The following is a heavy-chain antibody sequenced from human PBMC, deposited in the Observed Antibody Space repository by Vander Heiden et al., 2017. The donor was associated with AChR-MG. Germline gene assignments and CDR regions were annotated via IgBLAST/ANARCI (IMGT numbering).Heavy chain of an antibody. D-gene: IGHD2-15*01. V-gene: IGHV4-39*01. CDR2: LYYIGYT. CDR1: GDSINISSYY. CDR3: AIRLKIPGYCSGGSCYSKDY. Sequence: QLQLQESGPRLVQPSETLSLSCSVSGDSINISSYYWAWLRQPPGKGLDWIGSLYYIGYTYYNPSLKSRVTLSVDTSKTQFSLKLTSVTAADTAVYYCAIRLKIPGYCSGGSCYSKDYWGQGTLVTVSS. J-gene: IGHJ4*02.